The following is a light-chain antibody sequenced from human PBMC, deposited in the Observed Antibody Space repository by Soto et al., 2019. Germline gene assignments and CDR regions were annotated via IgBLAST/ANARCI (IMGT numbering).Light chain of an antibody. Sequence: EIVMTQSPATLSVSPGERATLSCRASQSVSSNLAWYQQKPGQAPRLLIYGASTRATGIPARFSGSGSGTEFTLTISSLQSEDFAVYYCQQYNNWPTRFGQGTKVEIK. J-gene: IGKJ1*01. CDR1: QSVSSN. CDR3: QQYNNWPTR. V-gene: IGKV3-15*01. CDR2: GAS.